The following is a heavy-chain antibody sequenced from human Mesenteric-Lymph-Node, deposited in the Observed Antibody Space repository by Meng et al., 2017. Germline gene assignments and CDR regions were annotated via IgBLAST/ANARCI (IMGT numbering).Heavy chain of an antibody. V-gene: IGHV3-74*02. CDR2: INSDGITT. CDR1: GFTFSSYW. Sequence: LVESGGVVVQPGGSLRLSCADSGFTFSSYWMHWVRQTPGKGLVWVSRINSDGITTTYADSVKGRFTISRDNANNTLYLQMNSLRAEDTAIYYCARSAYTGSRPEYWGLGTLVTVSS. D-gene: IGHD1-26*01. J-gene: IGHJ4*02. CDR3: ARSAYTGSRPEY.